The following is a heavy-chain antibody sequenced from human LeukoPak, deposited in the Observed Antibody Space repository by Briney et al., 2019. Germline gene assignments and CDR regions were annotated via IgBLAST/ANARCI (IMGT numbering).Heavy chain of an antibody. V-gene: IGHV3-23*01. CDR3: AKDGSPVLLWFGDLMEY. CDR1: GFTFSSYA. CDR2: ISGSGGST. Sequence: PGGSLRLSCAASGFTFSSYAMSWVRQAPGKGLEWVSAISGSGGSTYYADSVKGRFAISRDNSKNTLYLQMNSLRAEDTAVYYCAKDGSPVLLWFGDLMEYWGQGTLVTVSS. D-gene: IGHD3-10*01. J-gene: IGHJ4*02.